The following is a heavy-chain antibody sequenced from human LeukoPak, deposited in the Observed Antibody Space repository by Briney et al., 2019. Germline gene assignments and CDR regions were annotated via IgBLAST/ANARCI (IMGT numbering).Heavy chain of an antibody. V-gene: IGHV4-30-4*01. D-gene: IGHD1-26*01. CDR3: ARYSGSYPDY. CDR2: IYYSGST. J-gene: IGHJ4*02. Sequence: SQTLSLTCTVSGGSISSGDNYWSWIRQPPGKGLEWIGHIYYSGSTYYNPSLKSRVTISLDTSKNQFSLKLSSVTAADTAVYYCARYSGSYPDYWGQGTLVTVSS. CDR1: GGSISSGDNY.